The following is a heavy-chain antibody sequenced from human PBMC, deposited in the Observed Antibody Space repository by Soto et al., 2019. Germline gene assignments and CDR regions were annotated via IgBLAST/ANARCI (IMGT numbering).Heavy chain of an antibody. CDR2: ISTSGANT. CDR3: AKVLWRAETLDPVDV. V-gene: IGHV3-23*01. Sequence: EVQLLESGGGLVQPGGSLRLSCAASGFTFSSFPMSWVRQPPGKGLEWVSTISTSGANTHYADSVKGRLTISRDNSKNTLYLQLNRLGAADTALYYRAKVLWRAETLDPVDVWGKGTTVIVSS. CDR1: GFTFSSFP. D-gene: IGHD1-26*01. J-gene: IGHJ6*04.